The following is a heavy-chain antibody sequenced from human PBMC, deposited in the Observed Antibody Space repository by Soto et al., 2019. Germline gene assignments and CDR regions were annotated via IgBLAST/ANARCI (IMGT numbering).Heavy chain of an antibody. Sequence: ASVKVSCKASGYTFTSYAMHWVRQAPGQRLEWMGWINAGNGNTKYSQKFQGRVTITRDTSASTAYMELSSLRSEDTAVYYCARVGARRYYGSGSYYYYYLMSVSGRRTTDTVSS. CDR3: ARVGARRYYGSGSYYYYYLMSV. V-gene: IGHV1-3*01. CDR1: GYTFTSYA. CDR2: INAGNGNT. J-gene: IGHJ6*02. D-gene: IGHD3-10*01.